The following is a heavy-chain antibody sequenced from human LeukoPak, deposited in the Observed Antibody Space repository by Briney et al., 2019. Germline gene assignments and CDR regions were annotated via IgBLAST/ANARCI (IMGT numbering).Heavy chain of an antibody. V-gene: IGHV1-2*02. D-gene: IGHD4-23*01. Sequence: ASVKVSCKASGNVFSGYSIHWVRQAPGQGLEWMAWINPNTGGTNSAQKFQGRVTMTRDTSINTAYMDLSGLTSADTAVYYCARGRLRWPSDGLDIWGQGTMVIVSS. CDR3: ARGRLRWPSDGLDI. CDR2: INPNTGGT. CDR1: GNVFSGYS. J-gene: IGHJ3*02.